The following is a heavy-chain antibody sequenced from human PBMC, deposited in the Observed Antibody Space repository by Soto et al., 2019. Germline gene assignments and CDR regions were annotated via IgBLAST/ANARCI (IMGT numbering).Heavy chain of an antibody. D-gene: IGHD3-22*01. CDR2: INPNSGGT. J-gene: IGHJ5*02. V-gene: IGHV1-2*04. CDR1: GYTFTGYY. Sequence: ASVKVSCKASGYTFTGYYMHWVRQAPGQGLEWMGWINPNSGGTNYAQKFQGWVTMTRDTSISTAYMELSRLRSDDTAVYYCAREVYYYDSSGYARNWFDPWGQGTLVTVSS. CDR3: AREVYYYDSSGYARNWFDP.